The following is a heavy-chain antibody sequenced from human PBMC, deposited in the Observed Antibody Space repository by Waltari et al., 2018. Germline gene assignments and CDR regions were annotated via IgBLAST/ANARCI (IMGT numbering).Heavy chain of an antibody. V-gene: IGHV1-46*01. J-gene: IGHJ4*02. CDR2: INPSVGST. D-gene: IGHD3-9*01. CDR1: GYTFTSYY. CDR3: ARDHDILTGYYGYYFDY. Sequence: QVQLVQSGAEVKKPGASVKVSCKASGYTFTSYYMHWVRQAPGQGLEWMGIINPSVGSTSYAQKFQGRVTMTRDTSTSTVYMELSSLRSEDTAVYYCARDHDILTGYYGYYFDYWGQGTLVTVSS.